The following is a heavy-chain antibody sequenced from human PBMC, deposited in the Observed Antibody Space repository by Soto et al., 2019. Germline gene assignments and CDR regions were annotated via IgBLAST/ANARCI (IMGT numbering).Heavy chain of an antibody. CDR2: IWYDGSNK. J-gene: IGHJ4*02. CDR3: AREGYCSSTSCPGYYFDY. Sequence: GGSLRLSCAASGFTFSSYGMHWVRQAPGKGLEWVAVIWYDGSNKYYADSVKGRFTISRENSKNTLYLQMNSLRAEDTAVYYCAREGYCSSTSCPGYYFDYWGQGTLVTVSS. V-gene: IGHV3-33*01. CDR1: GFTFSSYG. D-gene: IGHD2-2*01.